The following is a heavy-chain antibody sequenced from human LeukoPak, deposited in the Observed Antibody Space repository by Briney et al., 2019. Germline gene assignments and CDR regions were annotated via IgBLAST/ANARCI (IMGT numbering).Heavy chain of an antibody. CDR2: ISYDGSNK. Sequence: GRSLRLSCAASGFTFSSYAMHWVRQAPGKGLEWVAVISYDGSNKYYADSVKGRFTISRDNSKNTLYLQMNSLRAEDTAVYYCARVKWIAAAGTPYYYGMDVWGQGTTVTVSS. CDR1: GFTFSSYA. J-gene: IGHJ6*02. V-gene: IGHV3-30-3*01. D-gene: IGHD6-13*01. CDR3: ARVKWIAAAGTPYYYGMDV.